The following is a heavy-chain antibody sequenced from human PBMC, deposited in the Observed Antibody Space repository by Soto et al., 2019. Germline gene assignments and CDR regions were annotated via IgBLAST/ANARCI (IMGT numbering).Heavy chain of an antibody. CDR3: ARVSIIGVREVHYYYGGMDV. CDR2: INHSGST. V-gene: IGHV4-34*01. CDR1: GGSFSDYY. J-gene: IGHJ6*02. D-gene: IGHD3-10*02. Sequence: PSETLSLTCAVYGGSFSDYYWTWIRQPPGKGLEWIGEINHSGSTNYNPSLKSRVTISVDTSKNQFSLKVGSVTAADTAVYYCARVSIIGVREVHYYYGGMDVWGQGTTVT.